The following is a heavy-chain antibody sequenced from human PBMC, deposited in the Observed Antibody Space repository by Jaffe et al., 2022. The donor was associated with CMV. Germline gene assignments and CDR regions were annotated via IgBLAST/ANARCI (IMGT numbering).Heavy chain of an antibody. V-gene: IGHV3-7*01. D-gene: IGHD3-22*01. J-gene: IGHJ4*02. CDR2: IKQDGSEK. CDR3: ASMNYYDSSGYQSY. Sequence: EVQLVESGGGLVQPGGSLRLSCAASGFTFSSYWMSWVRQAPGKGLEWVANIKQDGSEKYYVDSVKGRFTISRDNAKNSLYLQMNSLRAEDTAVYYCASMNYYDSSGYQSYWGQGTLVTVSS. CDR1: GFTFSSYW.